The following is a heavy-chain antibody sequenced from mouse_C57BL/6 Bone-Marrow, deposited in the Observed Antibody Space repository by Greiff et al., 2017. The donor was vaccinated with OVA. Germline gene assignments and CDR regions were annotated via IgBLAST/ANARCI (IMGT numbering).Heavy chain of an antibody. J-gene: IGHJ1*03. CDR2: IYPRSGNT. CDR1: GYTFTSYG. V-gene: IGHV1-81*01. D-gene: IGHD1-1*01. Sequence: QVHVKQSGAELARPGASVKLSCKASGYTFTSYGISWVKQRTGQGLEWIGEIYPRSGNTYYNEKFKGKATLTADKSSSTAYMELRSLTSEDSAVYFCARRSSWYFDVWGTGTTVTVSS. CDR3: ARRSSWYFDV.